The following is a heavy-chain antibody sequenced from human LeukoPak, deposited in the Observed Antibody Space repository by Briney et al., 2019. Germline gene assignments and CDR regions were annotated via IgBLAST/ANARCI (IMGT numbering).Heavy chain of an antibody. D-gene: IGHD3-22*01. J-gene: IGHJ4*02. CDR2: IWYDGSKK. CDR1: GFSFSSYG. V-gene: IGHV3-33*06. Sequence: PGGSLRLSCEASGFSFSSYGMHWVRQAPGKGLEWVAIIWYDGSKKYYADSVKGRFTISRDNSMNTLYLQMNSLRAEDTAVYYCAKRLDGSGNTNFDYWGQGTQVTVSS. CDR3: AKRLDGSGNTNFDY.